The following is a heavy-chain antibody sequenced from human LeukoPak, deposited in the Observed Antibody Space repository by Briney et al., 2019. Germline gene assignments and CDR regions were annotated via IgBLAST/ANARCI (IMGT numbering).Heavy chain of an antibody. D-gene: IGHD2-2*01. J-gene: IGHJ6*02. Sequence: GRSLRPSCAASGFTFSSYAMHWVRQAPGKGLEWVAVISYDGSNKYYADSVKGRFTISRDNSKNTLYPQMNSLRAEDTAVYYCARGYCSSTSCYAPYYYGMDVWGQGTTVTVSS. V-gene: IGHV3-30-3*01. CDR2: ISYDGSNK. CDR1: GFTFSSYA. CDR3: ARGYCSSTSCYAPYYYGMDV.